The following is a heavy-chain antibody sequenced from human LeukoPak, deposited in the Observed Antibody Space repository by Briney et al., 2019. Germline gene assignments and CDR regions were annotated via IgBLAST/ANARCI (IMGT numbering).Heavy chain of an antibody. J-gene: IGHJ4*02. Sequence: PSETLSLTCNVSGASVSSGSYYWSWIRQPPGKGLEWIGYIYYSGSTNYNPSLKSRVTISVDTSKNQFSLKLSSVTAADAAVYYCARGSRGYTYGWGQGTLVTVSS. CDR2: IYYSGST. CDR3: ARGSRGYTYG. CDR1: GASVSSGSYY. D-gene: IGHD5-18*01. V-gene: IGHV4-61*01.